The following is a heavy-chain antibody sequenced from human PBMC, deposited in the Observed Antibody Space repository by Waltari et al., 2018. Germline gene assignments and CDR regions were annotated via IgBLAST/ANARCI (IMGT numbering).Heavy chain of an antibody. Sequence: QVQLVQSGGEVKKPGASVKVSCKTSGYTLDSYGITWARQAPGQGLEYLGWISTYNGFTNYAQKFQGRVTMTADTSSTTVSMELRSLRSDDTAVYYCARLMRYCSGSTCYPGGWFDPWGQGTLVTVSS. V-gene: IGHV1-18*01. J-gene: IGHJ5*02. CDR3: ARLMRYCSGSTCYPGGWFDP. CDR1: GYTLDSYG. D-gene: IGHD2-15*01. CDR2: ISTYNGFT.